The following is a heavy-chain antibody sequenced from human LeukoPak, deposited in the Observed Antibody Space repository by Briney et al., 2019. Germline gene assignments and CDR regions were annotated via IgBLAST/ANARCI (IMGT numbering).Heavy chain of an antibody. J-gene: IGHJ6*03. CDR2: ISSSGSTI. V-gene: IGHV3-11*01. CDR1: GFTFSDYY. CDR3: ARDGRNPKWGYYYYYMDV. Sequence: GGSLRLSCAASGFTFSDYYMSWIRQAPGKGLEWVSYISSSGSTIYYADSVKARFTISRDNAKNSLYLQMNSLRAEDTAVYYCARDGRNPKWGYYYYYMDVWGKGTTVTVSS. D-gene: IGHD1-26*01.